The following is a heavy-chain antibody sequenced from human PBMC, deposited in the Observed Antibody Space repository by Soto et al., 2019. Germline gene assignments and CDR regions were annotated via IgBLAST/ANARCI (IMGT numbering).Heavy chain of an antibody. CDR1: GFTFSSYS. CDR2: ISSSSSYI. Sequence: EVQLVESGGGLVKPGGSLRLSCAASGFTFSSYSMNWVRQAPGKGLEWVSSISSSSSYIYYADSVKGRFTISRDNAKNSLYLQMNSLRAEDTAVYYCARDRNYYGSGTKYCYGMDVWGQGTTVTVSS. CDR3: ARDRNYYGSGTKYCYGMDV. D-gene: IGHD3-10*01. J-gene: IGHJ6*02. V-gene: IGHV3-21*01.